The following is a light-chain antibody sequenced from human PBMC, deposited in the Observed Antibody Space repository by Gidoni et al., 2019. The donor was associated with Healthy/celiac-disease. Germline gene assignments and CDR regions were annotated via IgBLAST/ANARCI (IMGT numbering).Light chain of an antibody. CDR3: QQYGSSLFT. Sequence: EIVLTQSPGTLSLSPGERATLSCRASQSVSSSYLAWYQQKPGQAPRLLIYGASSRATGIPDRFSGSGSGTDFTLTISRLEPDDFAVYYCQQYGSSLFTFXPXTKVDIK. CDR1: QSVSSSY. J-gene: IGKJ3*01. V-gene: IGKV3-20*01. CDR2: GAS.